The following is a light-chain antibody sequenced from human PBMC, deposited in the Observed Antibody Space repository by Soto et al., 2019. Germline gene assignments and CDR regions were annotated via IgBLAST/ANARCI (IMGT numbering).Light chain of an antibody. V-gene: IGKV1-9*01. CDR3: QQYNSSPLT. CDR2: SAS. CDR1: QALSNY. J-gene: IGKJ4*01. Sequence: DIQLTQSPSVLSASVGDTVTITCRASQALSNYLAWYQQKPGKAPDLLIYSASTLQSGVPSRFSGSGSGTEFTLTISSLQPDDFATYYCQQYNSSPLTFGGGTKVDIK.